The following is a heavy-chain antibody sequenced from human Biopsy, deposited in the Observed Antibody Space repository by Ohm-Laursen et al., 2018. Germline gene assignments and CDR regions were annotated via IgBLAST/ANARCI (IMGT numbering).Heavy chain of an antibody. Sequence: ASVKVSCKASGGVFNSYTINWLRQAPGQGLQWMGGIMSLYNTTNYAQKFWDRITVTADKSTNTVYMTLSSLTSEDTAVYFCARGLGGYDYWYFDLWGRGTLVIVSS. J-gene: IGHJ2*01. CDR1: GGVFNSYT. CDR3: ARGLGGYDYWYFDL. D-gene: IGHD5-12*01. CDR2: IMSLYNTT. V-gene: IGHV1-69*06.